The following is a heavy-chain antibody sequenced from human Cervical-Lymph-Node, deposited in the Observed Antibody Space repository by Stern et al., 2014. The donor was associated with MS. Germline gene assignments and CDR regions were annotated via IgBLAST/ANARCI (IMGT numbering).Heavy chain of an antibody. J-gene: IGHJ5*01. CDR2: IIPLFGAA. D-gene: IGHD2-21*02. V-gene: IGHV1-69*01. CDR3: ARGAYCGGDCYWGWFDS. CDR1: GDTFSDHS. Sequence: VQLVESGAEVKRPGSSVTVSCKSSGDTFSDHSISWVRRAPGHGLEWVGGIIPLFGAADYAQMFQGRATITADESTTTAYMELSSLRSEDTAMYYCARGAYCGGDCYWGWFDSWGQGTLVTVSS.